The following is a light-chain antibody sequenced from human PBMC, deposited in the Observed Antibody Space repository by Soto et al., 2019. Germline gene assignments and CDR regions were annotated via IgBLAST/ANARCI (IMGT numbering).Light chain of an antibody. J-gene: IGKJ3*01. CDR1: QAVSSN. CDR2: AAS. CDR3: QQYSGYSLFT. Sequence: EIVMTQSPATLSVSPGERATLSCRASQAVSSNLAWYQQKPGQAPRLLIYAASTRATDVPARFSGRGSGTDFTLTISSLQSDDFATYYCQQYSGYSLFTFGPGTKVDI. V-gene: IGKV3-15*01.